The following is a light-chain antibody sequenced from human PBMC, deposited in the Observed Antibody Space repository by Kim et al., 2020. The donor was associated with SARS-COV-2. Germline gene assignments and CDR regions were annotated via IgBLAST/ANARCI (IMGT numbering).Light chain of an antibody. CDR2: DAS. V-gene: IGKV3-11*01. CDR3: QQRSNWHPIT. J-gene: IGKJ3*01. CDR1: QSVSSY. Sequence: LSPGERATLSCRASQSVSSYLAWYQQKPGQAPRLLIYDASNRATGIPARFSGSGSGTDFTLTISSLEPEDFAVYYCQQRSNWHPITFGPGTKWISN.